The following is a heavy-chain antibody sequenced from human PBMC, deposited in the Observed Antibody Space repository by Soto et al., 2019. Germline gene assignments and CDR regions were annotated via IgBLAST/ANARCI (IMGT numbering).Heavy chain of an antibody. CDR1: GFTFSSYA. D-gene: IGHD6-13*01. CDR3: ARDQGSSWPAYYYYYYGMDV. J-gene: IGHJ6*02. Sequence: LRLSCAASGFTFSSYAMHWVRQAPGKGLEWVAVISYDGSNKYYADSVKGRFTISGDNSKNTLYLQMNSLRAEDTAVYYCARDQGSSWPAYYYYYYGMDVWGQGTTVTVSS. V-gene: IGHV3-30-3*01. CDR2: ISYDGSNK.